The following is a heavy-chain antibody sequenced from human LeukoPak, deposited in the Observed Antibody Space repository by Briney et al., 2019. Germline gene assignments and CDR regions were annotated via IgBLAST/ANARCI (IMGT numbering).Heavy chain of an antibody. CDR1: GGSISSGGYS. Sequence: NPSETLSLTCAVSGGSISSGGYSWSWIRQPPGKGLEWTGYIYHSGSTYYNPSLKSRVTISVDRSKNQFSLKLSSVTAADTAVYYCASTQRDSSGYYGYDYWGQGTLVTVSS. D-gene: IGHD3-22*01. V-gene: IGHV4-30-2*01. CDR2: IYHSGST. J-gene: IGHJ4*02. CDR3: ASTQRDSSGYYGYDY.